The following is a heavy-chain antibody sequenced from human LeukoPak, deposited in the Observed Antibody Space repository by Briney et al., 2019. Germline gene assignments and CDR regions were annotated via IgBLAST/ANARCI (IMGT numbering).Heavy chain of an antibody. CDR2: IYYSGST. D-gene: IGHD1-7*01. CDR3: ARNYLGGFDP. J-gene: IGHJ5*02. CDR1: GGSISSYY. Sequence: PSETLSLTCTVSGGSISSYYWSWIRQPPGKGREWIGYIYYSGSTNYNPSLKSRVTISEDTSKNQFSLKLSSVTAADTAVYYCARNYLGGFDPWGQGTLVTVSS. V-gene: IGHV4-59*01.